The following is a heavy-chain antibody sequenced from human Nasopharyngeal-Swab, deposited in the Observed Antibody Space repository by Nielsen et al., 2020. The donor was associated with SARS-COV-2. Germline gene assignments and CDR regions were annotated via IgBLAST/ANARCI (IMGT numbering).Heavy chain of an antibody. CDR2: INPSGGSA. V-gene: IGHV1-46*01. CDR3: ARDRYGSGSFLGY. Sequence: GPDAPGQGLEWMGIINPSGGSATYAQRFQGKVTMTRDTSTSTVFMELCSLKSEDTAVYYCARDRYGSGSFLGYWGQGTLVTISS. J-gene: IGHJ4*02. D-gene: IGHD3-10*01.